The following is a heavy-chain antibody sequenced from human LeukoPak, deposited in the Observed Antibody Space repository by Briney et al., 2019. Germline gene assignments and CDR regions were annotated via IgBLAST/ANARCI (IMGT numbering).Heavy chain of an antibody. V-gene: IGHV3-23*01. CDR2: ITGSGGST. Sequence: GGSLRLSCAASGFTFSSYAMNWVRQAPGKGLEWVSAITGSGGSTYYADSVKGRFTISRDNSKNTLYLQMNSLRAEDTAVYYCARDLETGANPITCFDYWGQGTLVTVSS. J-gene: IGHJ4*02. D-gene: IGHD1-7*01. CDR1: GFTFSSYA. CDR3: ARDLETGANPITCFDY.